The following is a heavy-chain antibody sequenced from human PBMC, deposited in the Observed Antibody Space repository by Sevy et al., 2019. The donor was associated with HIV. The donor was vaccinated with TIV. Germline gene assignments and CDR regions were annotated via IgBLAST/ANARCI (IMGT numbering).Heavy chain of an antibody. CDR2: IKSKSNGGTT. CDR1: GFTFRNAW. CDR3: LTDETSEYSGYDWGITSDSTDY. D-gene: IGHD5-12*01. V-gene: IGHV3-15*01. Sequence: GGSLRRSCAASGFTFRNAWMTWVRQAPGKGLEWLGRIKSKSNGGTTDDAKPAKGRFTISRDDSKNMLYLQMNRLETEDTAVYYCLTDETSEYSGYDWGITSDSTDYWGQGTLVTVSS. J-gene: IGHJ4*02.